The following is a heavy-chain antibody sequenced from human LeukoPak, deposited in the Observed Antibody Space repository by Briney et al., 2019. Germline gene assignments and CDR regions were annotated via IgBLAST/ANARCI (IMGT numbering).Heavy chain of an antibody. Sequence: SETLSLTCTVSGGSISDNYWSWIRQPPGRGLEWIGYAYYSGHTNYNSSLKSRVTMSLDTPKSQFSLRLSSVTAADTAVYFCARHPFATPFDYWGPGTLVTVSS. CDR1: GGSISDNY. CDR3: ARHPFATPFDY. CDR2: AYYSGHT. J-gene: IGHJ4*02. V-gene: IGHV4-59*08. D-gene: IGHD2-15*01.